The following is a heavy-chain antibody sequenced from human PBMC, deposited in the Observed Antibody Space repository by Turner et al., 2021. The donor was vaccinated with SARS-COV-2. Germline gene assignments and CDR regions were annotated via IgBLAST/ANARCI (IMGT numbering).Heavy chain of an antibody. Sequence: QVQLVESGGGVVQPGRFLRPSCAASGVTFISYGMHWVRQAPGKGLGGVAVIWYDGSNKYYADSVKGRFTISRDKSKNTLYLQMNSLRAEDTAVYYCARDHYYDSSGYTLDAFDIWGQGTMVTISS. V-gene: IGHV3-33*01. CDR3: ARDHYYDSSGYTLDAFDI. CDR1: GVTFISYG. CDR2: IWYDGSNK. J-gene: IGHJ3*02. D-gene: IGHD3-22*01.